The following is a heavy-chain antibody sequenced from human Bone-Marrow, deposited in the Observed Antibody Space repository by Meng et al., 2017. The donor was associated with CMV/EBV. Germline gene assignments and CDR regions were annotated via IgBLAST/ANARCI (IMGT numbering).Heavy chain of an antibody. CDR1: GFTFSSYW. Sequence: GGSLRLSCAASGFTFSSYWMHWVRQAPGKGLVWVSRINSDGSSTSYADSVKGRFTISRDNAKNTLYLQMNSLRAEDTAVYYCARDATPELWFGDFGRGTTNWYFDLWGRGTLVTVSS. CDR2: INSDGSST. D-gene: IGHD3-10*01. V-gene: IGHV3-74*01. J-gene: IGHJ2*01. CDR3: ARDATPELWFGDFGRGTTNWYFDL.